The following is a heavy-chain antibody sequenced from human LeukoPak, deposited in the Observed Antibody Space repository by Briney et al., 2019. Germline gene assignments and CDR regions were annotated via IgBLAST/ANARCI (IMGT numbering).Heavy chain of an antibody. V-gene: IGHV4-4*09. Sequence: SETLSLTCNVSGGSISSYYWSWIRQPPGKGLEWIGYIYTSGSTNYNPSLKSRVTISVDTSKNQFSLKLSSVTAADTAVYYCARHTAGRDGYKYYFDYWGQGTLVTVSS. CDR2: IYTSGST. D-gene: IGHD5-24*01. CDR3: ARHTAGRDGYKYYFDY. CDR1: GGSISSYY. J-gene: IGHJ4*02.